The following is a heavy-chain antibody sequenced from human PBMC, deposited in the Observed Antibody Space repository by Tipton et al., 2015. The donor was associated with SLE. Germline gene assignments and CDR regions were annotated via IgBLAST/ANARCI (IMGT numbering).Heavy chain of an antibody. CDR1: GFRFGDYA. CDR2: LRNTAYGGTT. J-gene: IGHJ3*02. V-gene: IGHV3-49*04. D-gene: IGHD4-23*01. Sequence: RSLRLSCTASGFRFGDYAMNWVRQAPGKGLEWVGVLRNTAYGGTTDYAASVKGRFTISRDDSNSIAYLQMNSLKTEDIAVYYCTRGFLAAVTAFDIWGQGTMVTVSS. CDR3: TRGFLAAVTAFDI.